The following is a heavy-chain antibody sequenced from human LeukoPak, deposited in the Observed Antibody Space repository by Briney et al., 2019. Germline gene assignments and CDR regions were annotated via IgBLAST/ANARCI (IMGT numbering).Heavy chain of an antibody. CDR2: IYYTGST. V-gene: IGHV4-61*01. Sequence: SETLSLTCTVSGGSISSGSYYWSWIRQPPGKGLEWIGYIYYTGSTNYNPSLKSRVTISVDTSKNQFSLRLSSVTAADTAVYYCASQYCSGGSCYPLFDYWGQGTLVTVSS. CDR1: GGSISSGSYY. D-gene: IGHD2-15*01. J-gene: IGHJ4*02. CDR3: ASQYCSGGSCYPLFDY.